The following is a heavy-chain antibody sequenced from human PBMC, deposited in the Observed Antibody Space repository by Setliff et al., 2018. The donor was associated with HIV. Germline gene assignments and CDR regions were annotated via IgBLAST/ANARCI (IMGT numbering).Heavy chain of an antibody. CDR2: INHRGST. D-gene: IGHD6-19*01. CDR1: GGSFNGYS. CDR3: ARGVRDNSGWSSYYFDI. Sequence: SETLSLTCAVYGGSFNGYSWTWIRQPPGKGREGIGGINHRGSTNYNPSLKSRVTISVDTSKSQFSLGLTSVTAAATAVYYCARGVRDNSGWSSYYFDIWGQGTLVTVSS. J-gene: IGHJ4*02. V-gene: IGHV4-34*01.